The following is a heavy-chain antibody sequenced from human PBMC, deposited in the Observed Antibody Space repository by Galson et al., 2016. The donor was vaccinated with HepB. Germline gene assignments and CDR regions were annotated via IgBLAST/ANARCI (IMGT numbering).Heavy chain of an antibody. V-gene: IGHV4-59*01. D-gene: IGHD4-11*01. CDR1: GGSISSYY. J-gene: IGHJ4*02. Sequence: ETLSLTCTVSGGSISSYYWSWIRQPPGKGLEWIGYVYYSGSTNYNSSLKSRVTLLLDTSKNQFSLKLNSVTAADTAVYYCASAVTGSFDFWGQGTLVTVSS. CDR2: VYYSGST. CDR3: ASAVTGSFDF.